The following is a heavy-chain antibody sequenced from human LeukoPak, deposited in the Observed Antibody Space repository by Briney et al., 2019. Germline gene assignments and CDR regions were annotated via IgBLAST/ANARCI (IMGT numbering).Heavy chain of an antibody. CDR2: IRQDGSEK. CDR3: ARLSIMFGGVFVPGHFDL. V-gene: IGHV3-7*01. D-gene: IGHD3-16*02. J-gene: IGHJ2*01. Sequence: PGGSLRLSCAASGFTFSSYWMNWVRQAPGKGLEWVANIRQDGSEKYSVDSVKGRFTISRDNAKNSLYLQMNSLRAEDTALYYCARLSIMFGGVFVPGHFDLWGRGAPVTVSS. CDR1: GFTFSSYW.